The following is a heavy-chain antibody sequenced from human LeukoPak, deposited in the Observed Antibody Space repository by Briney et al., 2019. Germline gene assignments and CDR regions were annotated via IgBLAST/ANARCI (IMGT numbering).Heavy chain of an antibody. Sequence: GRSLRLSCAASGFTFSSYSMNWVRQAPGKGLEWVSSISSSSSYIYYADSVKGRFTISRDNAKNSLYLQMNSLRAEDTAVYYCARDRRAVAGSYFDYWGQGTLVAVSS. D-gene: IGHD6-19*01. J-gene: IGHJ4*02. CDR2: ISSSSSYI. CDR1: GFTFSSYS. V-gene: IGHV3-21*01. CDR3: ARDRRAVAGSYFDY.